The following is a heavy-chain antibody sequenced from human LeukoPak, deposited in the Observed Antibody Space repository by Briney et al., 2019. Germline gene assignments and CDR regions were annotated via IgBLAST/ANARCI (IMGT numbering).Heavy chain of an antibody. D-gene: IGHD5-24*01. J-gene: IGHJ4*02. Sequence: ASVKVSCKASGYTFTSYGISWVRQAPGQGLEWMGWISAYNGNTNYAQKLQGSVTMTTDTSTSTAYMELRSLRSDDTAVYYCARTGGIDGYNPGGYYFDYWGQGTLVTVSS. V-gene: IGHV1-18*01. CDR2: ISAYNGNT. CDR3: ARTGGIDGYNPGGYYFDY. CDR1: GYTFTSYG.